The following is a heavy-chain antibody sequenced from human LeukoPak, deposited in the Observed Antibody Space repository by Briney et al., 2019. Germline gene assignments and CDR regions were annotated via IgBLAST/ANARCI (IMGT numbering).Heavy chain of an antibody. D-gene: IGHD3/OR15-3a*01. CDR1: GFTISSYG. CDR2: ISHDGNNN. V-gene: IGHV3-30*18. J-gene: IGHJ4*02. CDR3: AKDGPPVAFDY. Sequence: GGSLRLSCAASGFTISSYGMHWVRQAPGKGLEWVAVISHDGNNNYYSDSVKGRFTISRDNSKNTLDLQMNSLRAEDTAVYYCAKDGPPVAFDYWGQGTLVTVSS.